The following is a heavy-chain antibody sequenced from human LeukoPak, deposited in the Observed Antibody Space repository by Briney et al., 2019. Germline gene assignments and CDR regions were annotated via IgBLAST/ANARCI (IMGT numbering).Heavy chain of an antibody. CDR3: AKADRDGYNPSHFDY. CDR1: GFTFSSYA. D-gene: IGHD5-24*01. J-gene: IGHJ4*02. V-gene: IGHV3-23*01. CDR2: ISGSTGRT. Sequence: GSLRLSCAASGFTFSSYAMSWVRQAPGKGLEWVSTISGSTGRTYYADSVKGRFTISRDNSKNTLYLQMNSLRAEDTAVYYCAKADRDGYNPSHFDYWGQGTLVTVSS.